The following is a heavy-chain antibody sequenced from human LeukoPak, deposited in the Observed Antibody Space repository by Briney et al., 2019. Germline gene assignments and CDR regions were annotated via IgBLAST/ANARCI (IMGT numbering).Heavy chain of an antibody. V-gene: IGHV3-7*01. J-gene: IGHJ4*02. CDR1: GFRFSNYW. Sequence: GGSLRLSCAASGFRFSNYWMSWVRQAPGKGLEWVANIKQDGSEKDYVDSMKGRFTVSRDNAKNSVYLQVNSLRAEDTGVYYCARIGYRSSSFDYWGQGTLVTVSS. CDR2: IKQDGSEK. D-gene: IGHD6-13*01. CDR3: ARIGYRSSSFDY.